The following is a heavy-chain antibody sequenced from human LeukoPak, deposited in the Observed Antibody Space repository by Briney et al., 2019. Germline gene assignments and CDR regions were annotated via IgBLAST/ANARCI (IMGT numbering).Heavy chain of an antibody. V-gene: IGHV4-39*01. Sequence: PSETLSLTXTVSGGSISNSSYYWGWVRQPPGKGLEWIGSVYYSGGAYYNPSLKSRVIISIDTSRSQFSLKVTSVTAADTAVYHCARLVATPVGGYYFDYWGQGTLVSVSS. CDR3: ARLVATPVGGYYFDY. CDR2: VYYSGGA. J-gene: IGHJ4*02. D-gene: IGHD5-12*01. CDR1: GGSISNSSYY.